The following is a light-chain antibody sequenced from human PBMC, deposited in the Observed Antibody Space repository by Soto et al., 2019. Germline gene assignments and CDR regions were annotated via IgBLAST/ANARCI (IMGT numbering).Light chain of an antibody. Sequence: QSVLTQPASVSGSPGQSITISCTGTSSDVGAYNFVSWHQQHPGKAPKLMIYNVYDRPSGISYRFSGSKSGNTASLTISGLQGEDEADYYCSAYADSDNLVFGGGTKVTVL. CDR1: SSDVGAYNF. CDR2: NVY. V-gene: IGLV2-14*03. CDR3: SAYADSDNLV. J-gene: IGLJ2*01.